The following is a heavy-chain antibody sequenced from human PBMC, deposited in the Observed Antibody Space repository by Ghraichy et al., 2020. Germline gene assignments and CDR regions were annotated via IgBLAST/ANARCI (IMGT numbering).Heavy chain of an antibody. D-gene: IGHD2-21*02. Sequence: GGSLRLSCAASGFTFSSYGMHWVRQAPGKGLEWVAVIWYDGSNKYYADSVKGRFTISRDNSKNTLYLQMNSLRAEDTAVYYCARDPLTYCGGDCYSYYFDYWGQGTLVTVSS. CDR1: GFTFSSYG. CDR3: ARDPLTYCGGDCYSYYFDY. CDR2: IWYDGSNK. V-gene: IGHV3-33*01. J-gene: IGHJ4*02.